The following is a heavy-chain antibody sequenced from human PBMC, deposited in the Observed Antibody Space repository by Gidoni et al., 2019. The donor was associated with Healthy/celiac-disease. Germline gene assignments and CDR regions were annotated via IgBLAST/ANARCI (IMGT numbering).Heavy chain of an antibody. CDR1: GFTVSSNY. V-gene: IGHV3-53*02. J-gene: IGHJ6*02. CDR2: IYSGGST. D-gene: IGHD4-17*01. CDR3: ARVSGLRGGYYGMDV. Sequence: EVQLVETGGGLLQPGGSLRLSCAASGFTVSSNYMSWVRQAPGKGLEWVEVIYSGGSTYYADAVKGRFTIARDNSKNTLYLQMNSLRAEDTAVYYCARVSGLRGGYYGMDVWGQGTTVTVSS.